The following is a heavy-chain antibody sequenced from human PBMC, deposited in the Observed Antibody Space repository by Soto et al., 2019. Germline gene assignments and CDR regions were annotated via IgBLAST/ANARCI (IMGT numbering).Heavy chain of an antibody. J-gene: IGHJ6*04. CDR3: ARGSKRSSWYLSGMDV. D-gene: IGHD6-13*01. V-gene: IGHV1-69*13. CDR1: GGTFSSYA. Sequence: SVKVSCKASGGTFSSYAISWVRQAPGQGLEWMGGIIPIFGTANYAQKFQGRVTVTADESTSTAYMELSSLRSEDTAVYYCARGSKRSSWYLSGMDVWGKGTKVTVSS. CDR2: IIPIFGTA.